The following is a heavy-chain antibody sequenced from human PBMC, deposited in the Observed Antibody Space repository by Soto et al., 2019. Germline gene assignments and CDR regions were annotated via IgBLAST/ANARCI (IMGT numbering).Heavy chain of an antibody. J-gene: IGHJ6*03. CDR1: GFTFSSYG. CDR3: ARDGGGDYEHYYYYYYMDV. Sequence: PGGSLRLSCAASGFTFSSYGMHWVRQAPGKGLEWVAVIWYDGSNKYYADSVKGRFTISRDNSKNTLYLQMNSLRAEDTAVYYCARDGGGDYEHYYYYYYMDVWGKGTTVTVSS. CDR2: IWYDGSNK. D-gene: IGHD4-17*01. V-gene: IGHV3-33*01.